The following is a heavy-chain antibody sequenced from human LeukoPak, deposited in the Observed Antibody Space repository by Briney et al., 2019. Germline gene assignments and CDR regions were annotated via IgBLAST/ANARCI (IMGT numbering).Heavy chain of an antibody. CDR2: ISPNRGGT. Sequence: GASVKVSCKASGYTFTGYYMHWVRQAPGQGLEWMGWISPNRGGTNYAQKFQGRVTMTRDTSISTAYMELSRLRSDDTAVYYCARESVTWDGDSAYYYYGMDVWGQGTPVTVSS. J-gene: IGHJ6*02. CDR3: ARESVTWDGDSAYYYYGMDV. V-gene: IGHV1-2*02. CDR1: GYTFTGYY. D-gene: IGHD4-17*01.